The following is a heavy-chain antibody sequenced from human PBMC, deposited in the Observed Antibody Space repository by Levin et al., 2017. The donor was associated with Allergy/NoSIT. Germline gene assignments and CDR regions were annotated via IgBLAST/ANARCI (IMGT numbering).Heavy chain of an antibody. CDR3: AREKYYYDSSALAYVYYGMDV. V-gene: IGHV1-69*13. J-gene: IGHJ6*02. D-gene: IGHD3-22*01. Sequence: SVKVSCKASGGTFSSYAISWVRQAPGQGLEWMGGIIPIFGTANYAQKFQGRVTITADESTSTAYMELSSLRSEDTAVYYCAREKYYYDSSALAYVYYGMDVWGQGTTVTVSS. CDR2: IIPIFGTA. CDR1: GGTFSSYA.